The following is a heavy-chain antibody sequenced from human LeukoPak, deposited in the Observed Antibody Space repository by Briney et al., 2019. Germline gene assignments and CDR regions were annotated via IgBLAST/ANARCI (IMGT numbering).Heavy chain of an antibody. CDR2: IKQDGSEK. J-gene: IGHJ4*02. CDR1: GFTFSSYW. Sequence: PGGSLRLSCAASGFTFSSYWMSWVRQAPGKGLEWVANIKQDGSEKYYVDSVKGRFTIFRDNAKNSLYLQMNSLRAEDTAVYYCARDLSEIPRGPLVRPYYFDYWGQGTLVTVSS. CDR3: ARDLSEIPRGPLVRPYYFDY. V-gene: IGHV3-7*01. D-gene: IGHD6-6*01.